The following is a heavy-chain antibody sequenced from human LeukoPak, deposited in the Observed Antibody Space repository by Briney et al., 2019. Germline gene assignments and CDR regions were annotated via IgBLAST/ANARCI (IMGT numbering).Heavy chain of an antibody. CDR1: GFTFSSHW. V-gene: IGHV3-7*01. J-gene: IGHJ3*02. D-gene: IGHD6-13*01. Sequence: GGSLRLSCAASGFTFSSHWMTWVRQAPGKGLEWVANINQDGSERYYEDSVKGRFTISRDNAKNSLYLQMNSLRAEDTAVYYCARDSEYSSSFAFDIWGQGTMVTVSS. CDR3: ARDSEYSSSFAFDI. CDR2: INQDGSER.